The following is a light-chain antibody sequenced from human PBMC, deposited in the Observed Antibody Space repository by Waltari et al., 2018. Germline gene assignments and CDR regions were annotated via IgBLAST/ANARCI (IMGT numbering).Light chain of an antibody. CDR3: QQRSIWPPT. J-gene: IGKJ2*01. Sequence: EIVLTQSPATLSLSPGEGATLSCRASQSVGTSLAWIRQKPGQAPGLLIYDASMRATGIPARFSGSGSGTDFTLTISSLEPEDFAVYYCQQRSIWPPTFGRGTKLEMK. CDR1: QSVGTS. V-gene: IGKV3-11*01. CDR2: DAS.